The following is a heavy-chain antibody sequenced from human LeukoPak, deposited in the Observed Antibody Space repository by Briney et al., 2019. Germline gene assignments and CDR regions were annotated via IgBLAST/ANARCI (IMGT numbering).Heavy chain of an antibody. V-gene: IGHV1-2*04. J-gene: IGHJ4*02. CDR3: ARDSSRGLASPPYY. D-gene: IGHD5-24*01. CDR1: GYTFTGYY. Sequence: GASVKVSCKASGYTFTGYYMHWVRQAPGQGLEWMGWINSNSGGTNYAQKFQGWVTMTRDTSISTAYMELSRLRSDDTAVNYCARDSSRGLASPPYYWGQGTLVTVSS. CDR2: INSNSGGT.